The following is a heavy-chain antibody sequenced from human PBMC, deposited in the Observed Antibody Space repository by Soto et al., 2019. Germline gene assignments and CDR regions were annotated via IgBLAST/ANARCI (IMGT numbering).Heavy chain of an antibody. CDR1: GYTFTSYA. CDR2: INAGNGNA. CDR3: ARGQLAQSYYYYMDV. D-gene: IGHD6-13*01. V-gene: IGHV1-3*01. J-gene: IGHJ6*03. Sequence: VQLVQSGAEVKKPGASVKVSCKASGYTFTSYAMHWVRQAPGQRLEWMGWINAGNGNAKYSQKFQGRVTITRDTSASTAYMELSSLRSEDTAVYYCARGQLAQSYYYYMDVWGKGTTVTVSS.